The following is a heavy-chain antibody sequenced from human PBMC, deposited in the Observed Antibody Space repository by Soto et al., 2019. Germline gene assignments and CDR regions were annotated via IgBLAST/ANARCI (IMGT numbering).Heavy chain of an antibody. J-gene: IGHJ5*02. D-gene: IGHD3-10*01. CDR3: AGDLGWFGELSSAASNWFDP. V-gene: IGHV1-8*02. Sequence: ASVKVSCKASGYTFTSYDINWVRQATGQGLEWLGWMNPNSGSTGYAQKFQGRVTMTRNTSISTAYMELRSLRSDDTAVYYCAGDLGWFGELSSAASNWFDPWGQGTLVTVSS. CDR2: MNPNSGST. CDR1: GYTFTSYD.